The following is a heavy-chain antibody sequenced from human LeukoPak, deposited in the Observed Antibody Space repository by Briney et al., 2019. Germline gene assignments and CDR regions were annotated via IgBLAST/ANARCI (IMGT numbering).Heavy chain of an antibody. V-gene: IGHV1-2*02. CDR3: ARERITMIAVGYYFDY. CDR1: GYTFTGYY. Sequence: ASVKVSCKASGYTFTGYYMHWVRQAPGQGLEWIGWINPNSGGTNYAQKFQGRVTMTRDTSISTAYMELSRLRSDDTAVYYCARERITMIAVGYYFDYWGQGTLVTVSS. J-gene: IGHJ4*02. D-gene: IGHD3-22*01. CDR2: INPNSGGT.